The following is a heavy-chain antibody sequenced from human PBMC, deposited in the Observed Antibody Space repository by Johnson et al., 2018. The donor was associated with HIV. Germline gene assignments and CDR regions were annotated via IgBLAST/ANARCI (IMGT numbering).Heavy chain of an antibody. D-gene: IGHD3/OR15-3a*01. V-gene: IGHV3-7*01. CDR1: GFTFSTHW. J-gene: IGHJ3*02. CDR3: AREGGILDRNDAFDI. Sequence: MLLVESGGGLVQPGRSLRLSCAACGFTFSTHWMTRVRQAPGKGLEWVANIKQDGREKNYVDSVKGRFIISRDNAKNSLSLQMNSLRAEDTAVYYCAREGGILDRNDAFDIWGQGTMVTVSS. CDR2: IKQDGREK.